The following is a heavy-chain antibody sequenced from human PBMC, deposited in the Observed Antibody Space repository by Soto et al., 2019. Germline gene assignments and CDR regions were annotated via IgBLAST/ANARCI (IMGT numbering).Heavy chain of an antibody. CDR2: INHSGST. Sequence: PSETLSLTCAFYGGSFSGYYWSWIRQPPGKGLEWIGEINHSGSTNYNPSLKSRVTISVDTSKNQFSLKLSSVTAADTAVYYCARLYCSSTSCYHDYWGQGTLVTVSS. CDR1: GGSFSGYY. V-gene: IGHV4-34*01. D-gene: IGHD2-2*01. CDR3: ARLYCSSTSCYHDY. J-gene: IGHJ4*02.